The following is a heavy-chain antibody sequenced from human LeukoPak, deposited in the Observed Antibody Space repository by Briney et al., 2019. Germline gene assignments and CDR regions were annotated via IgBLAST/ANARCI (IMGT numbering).Heavy chain of an antibody. CDR2: ISYTGSN. J-gene: IGHJ4*02. CDR1: GGSISGYY. CDR3: ARHSGRGYDSPFDY. D-gene: IGHD5-12*01. V-gene: IGHV4-59*01. Sequence: PSETLSLTCTVSGGSISGYYWSWIRQPPGKGLEWIGYISYTGSNNYNPSLKSRVTISVDTSKNQFSLKLSSVTAADTAVYHCARHSGRGYDSPFDYWGQGTLVTVSS.